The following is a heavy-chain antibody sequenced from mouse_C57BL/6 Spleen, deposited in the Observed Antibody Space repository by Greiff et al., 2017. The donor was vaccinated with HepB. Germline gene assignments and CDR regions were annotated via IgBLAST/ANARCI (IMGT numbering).Heavy chain of an antibody. V-gene: IGHV5-17*01. CDR2: ISSGSSTI. CDR1: GFTFSDYG. Sequence: EVQGVESGGGLVKPGGSLKLSCAASGFTFSDYGMHWVRQAPEKGLEWVAYISSGSSTIYYADTVKGRFTISRDNAKNTLFLQMTSLRSEDTAMYYGARRGVTTVAHAMDYWGQGTSVTVSS. D-gene: IGHD1-1*01. J-gene: IGHJ4*01. CDR3: ARRGVTTVAHAMDY.